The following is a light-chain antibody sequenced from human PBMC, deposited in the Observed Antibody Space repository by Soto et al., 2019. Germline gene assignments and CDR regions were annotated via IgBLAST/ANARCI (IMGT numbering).Light chain of an antibody. CDR1: QDISNS. V-gene: IGKV1-33*01. Sequence: IQMSQSPSSLSASLGDRVTITCQASQDISNSLNWYQQKPGKAPKLLICDASTLETGVPLRFSGSGSGTDFTFTISSLQPEDIEPYYCQQSDDLPITFGQGTRLEIK. J-gene: IGKJ5*01. CDR2: DAS. CDR3: QQSDDLPIT.